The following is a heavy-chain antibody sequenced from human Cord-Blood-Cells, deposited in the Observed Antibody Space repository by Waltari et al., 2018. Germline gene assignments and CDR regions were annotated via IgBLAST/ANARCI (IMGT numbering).Heavy chain of an antibody. J-gene: IGHJ4*02. D-gene: IGHD2-2*01. V-gene: IGHV3-33*01. Sequence: QVQLVESGGGVVQPGRSLRFSCAASGFPLSSYGLPWVRQAPGKGLEWVAVIWYDGSNKYYADSVKGRFTISRDNSKNTLYLQMNSLRAEDTAVYYCAREYQLLLDYWGQGTLVTVSS. CDR2: IWYDGSNK. CDR1: GFPLSSYG. CDR3: AREYQLLLDY.